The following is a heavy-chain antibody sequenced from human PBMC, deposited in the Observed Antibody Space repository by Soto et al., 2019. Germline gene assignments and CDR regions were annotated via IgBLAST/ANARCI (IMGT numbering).Heavy chain of an antibody. Sequence: TLSLTCAVSGYSISSSPWWFLLRQPPGKRLEGTGYIYYSGTTYYNPSLMSRVTMSVDTSKNQLSLRLSSVTAVDTAVYYCARKIAVSGHDAFDVWGQGTMVTVSS. CDR2: IYYSGTT. D-gene: IGHD6-19*01. V-gene: IGHV4-28*01. CDR3: ARKIAVSGHDAFDV. CDR1: GYSISSSPW. J-gene: IGHJ3*01.